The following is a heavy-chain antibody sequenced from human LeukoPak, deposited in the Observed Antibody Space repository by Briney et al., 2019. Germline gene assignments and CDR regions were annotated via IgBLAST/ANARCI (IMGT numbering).Heavy chain of an antibody. V-gene: IGHV3-74*01. CDR3: ARVASWSEAFDI. D-gene: IGHD3-3*01. CDR1: GFRFSRYW. Sequence: GGSLRLSCEASGFRFSRYWMHWVRQAPGQGLVWVSGITSEGITTNYADFVKGRFTISRDNAKNTLYLQVDSLRPDDTAVYYCARVASWSEAFDIWGQGTMVIASS. CDR2: ITSEGITT. J-gene: IGHJ3*02.